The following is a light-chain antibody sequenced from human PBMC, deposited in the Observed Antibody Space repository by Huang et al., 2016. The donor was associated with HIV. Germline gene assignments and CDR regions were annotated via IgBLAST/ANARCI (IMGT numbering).Light chain of an antibody. Sequence: EIVMTQSPATLSVSPGERATLSCRASQSVTSLAWYQQKPGQTPRLLIYGASTRATGIPARFSGSGSGTDFTLTISSLQSEDFAVYYCQQYNNCPSITFGQGTRLEIK. J-gene: IGKJ5*01. CDR2: GAS. V-gene: IGKV3-15*01. CDR1: QSVTS. CDR3: QQYNNCPSIT.